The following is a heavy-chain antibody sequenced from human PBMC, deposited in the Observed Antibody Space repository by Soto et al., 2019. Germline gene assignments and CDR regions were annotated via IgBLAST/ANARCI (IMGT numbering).Heavy chain of an antibody. J-gene: IGHJ3*02. Sequence: SETLSLTCTVSGGSISSSSYYWGWIRQPPGKGLEWIGSIYYSGSTYYNPSLRSRVTISVDTSKNQFSLKLSSVTAADTAVYYCAKGGSGSYSNAFDIWGQGTMVTVSS. CDR2: IYYSGST. CDR3: AKGGSGSYSNAFDI. V-gene: IGHV4-39*01. CDR1: GGSISSSSYY. D-gene: IGHD3-10*01.